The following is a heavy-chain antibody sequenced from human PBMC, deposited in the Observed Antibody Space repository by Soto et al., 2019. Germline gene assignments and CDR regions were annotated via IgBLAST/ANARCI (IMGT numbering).Heavy chain of an antibody. CDR2: VSYDGRNK. Sequence: PGGSLRLSCAASGFTFSTYPMHWVRQAPGKGLEWVAVVSYDGRNKYHADSVKGRFTISRDNSKNTVYLQMNSLRAEDTAVYYCARDLSGGSADYYFDYWGQGTLVTVSS. J-gene: IGHJ4*02. CDR1: GFTFSTYP. CDR3: ARDLSGGSADYYFDY. V-gene: IGHV3-30*04. D-gene: IGHD2-2*01.